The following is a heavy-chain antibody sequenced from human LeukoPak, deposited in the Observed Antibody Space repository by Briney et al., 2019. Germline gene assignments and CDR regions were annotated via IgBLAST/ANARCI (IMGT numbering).Heavy chain of an antibody. CDR3: ARDAYGSYCGGDCPGAFDI. D-gene: IGHD2-21*02. CDR1: GVSPSIYY. V-gene: IGHV4-59*01. Sequence: HSQTLSLSCTVSGVSPSIYYWSWIRQPPGKGLEWIGYIYYSGRTNDNPSLKSRVTISVDTSKNQFSLKLSSVTAADTAVYYCARDAYGSYCGGDCPGAFDIWGQGTMVTVSS. CDR2: IYYSGRT. J-gene: IGHJ3*02.